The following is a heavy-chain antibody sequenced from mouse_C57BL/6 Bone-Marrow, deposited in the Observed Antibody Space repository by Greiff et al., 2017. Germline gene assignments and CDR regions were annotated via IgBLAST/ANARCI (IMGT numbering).Heavy chain of an antibody. CDR2: INPSNGGT. D-gene: IGHD1-1*01. CDR1: GYTFTSYW. Sequence: QVQLQQPGTELVKPGASVKLSCKASGYTFTSYWMHWVKQRPGQGLEWIGNINPSNGGTNYNEKFKSKATLTVDKSSSTAYMLLSSLTSEDSAVYYCAIFITTVVAGNWYFDVWGTGTTVTVSS. V-gene: IGHV1-53*01. CDR3: AIFITTVVAGNWYFDV. J-gene: IGHJ1*03.